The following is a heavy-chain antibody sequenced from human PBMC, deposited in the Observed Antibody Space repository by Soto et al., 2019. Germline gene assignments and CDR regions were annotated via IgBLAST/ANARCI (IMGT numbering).Heavy chain of an antibody. V-gene: IGHV3-30-3*01. J-gene: IGHJ4*02. CDR1: GFTFSSYA. CDR2: ISYDGSNK. CDR3: ARGTTVVTLDY. D-gene: IGHD4-17*01. Sequence: QVQLVESGGGVVQPGRSLRLSCAASGFTFSSYAMHWVRQAPGKGLEWVAVISYDGSNKYYADSVKGRFTISRDNSKNTLYLQMNSLGAEDTAVYYCARGTTVVTLDYWGQGTLVTVSS.